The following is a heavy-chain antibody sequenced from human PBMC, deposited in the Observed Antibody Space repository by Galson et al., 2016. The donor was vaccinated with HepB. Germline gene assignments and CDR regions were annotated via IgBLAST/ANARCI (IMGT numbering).Heavy chain of an antibody. CDR3: AKECRGGSCYPPETEG. CDR2: LASDGST. J-gene: IGHJ4*02. D-gene: IGHD2-15*01. V-gene: IGHV3-23*01. CDR1: AFTFRSHA. Sequence: SLRLSCAASAFTFRSHAMTWVRQAPGKGLEWVSSLASDGSTYYAASVKGRFTISRDNSKNTLVLQLNSLRAEDTAVYYCAKECRGGSCYPPETEGWGQGTLVTVSS.